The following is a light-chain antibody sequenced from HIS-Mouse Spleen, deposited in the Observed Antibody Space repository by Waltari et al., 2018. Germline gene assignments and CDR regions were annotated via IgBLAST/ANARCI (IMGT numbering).Light chain of an antibody. CDR3: YSTDSSGNHRV. CDR1: ALPKKY. V-gene: IGLV3-10*01. J-gene: IGLJ2*01. Sequence: SYELTQPPSVSVSPGQTARITCSGDALPKKYAYWYQQKSGHAPVLVIYEDSKRPPGIPGRFSGSSSGTMATLTISGAQVEDEADYYCYSTDSSGNHRVFGGGTKLTVL. CDR2: EDS.